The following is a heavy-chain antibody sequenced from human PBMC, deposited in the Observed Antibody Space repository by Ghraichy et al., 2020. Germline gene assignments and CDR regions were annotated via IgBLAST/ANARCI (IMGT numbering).Heavy chain of an antibody. CDR3: ARDGDRYCSSTSCQSGYYYYGMDV. Sequence: GGSLRLSCAASGFTFSDYYMSWIRQAPWKVLDWVSYISSGCTTIYYADSVKGRFTSSRDNAKNSLYLQMNSLRAEDTDVYYCARDGDRYCSSTSCQSGYYYYGMDVWGQGTTVIVSS. J-gene: IGHJ6*02. CDR2: ISSGCTTI. V-gene: IGHV3-11*01. CDR1: GFTFSDYY. D-gene: IGHD2-2*01.